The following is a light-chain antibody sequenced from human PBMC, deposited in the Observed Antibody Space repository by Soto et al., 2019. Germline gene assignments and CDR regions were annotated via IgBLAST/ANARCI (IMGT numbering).Light chain of an antibody. J-gene: IGKJ5*01. CDR2: SAS. V-gene: IGKV1-27*01. CDR1: QDISVY. CDR3: QKFNNAPLT. Sequence: DIQMTQSPSSLSASVGDRVTITCRASQDISVYLAWYQQKPGKVPKLLIYSASTLQSGVPSRFSGSGSGTDFTLTISSLQPEDVATYFCQKFNNAPLTFGQGKRLEIK.